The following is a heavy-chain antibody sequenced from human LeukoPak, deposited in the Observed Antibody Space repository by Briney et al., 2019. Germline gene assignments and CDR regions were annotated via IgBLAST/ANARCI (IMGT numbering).Heavy chain of an antibody. D-gene: IGHD3-22*01. CDR2: INSDGSEI. CDR1: GFPFSTYW. J-gene: IGHJ1*01. V-gene: IGHV3-74*01. CDR3: ARMADYDSSGYYGYLSQ. Sequence: GGSLRLSCAASGFPFSTYWMHWVRHPPRKGLVWLSRINSDGSEINYADSVKGRLTISRDNAKNTLYLQINSLRVEDTAVYYCARMADYDSSGYYGYLSQWGQGTLVTVSS.